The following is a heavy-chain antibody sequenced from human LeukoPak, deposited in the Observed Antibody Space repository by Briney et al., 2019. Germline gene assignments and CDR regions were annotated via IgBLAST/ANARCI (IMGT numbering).Heavy chain of an antibody. CDR2: INAGNGNT. Sequence: GASVKVSCKASGYTFTSYAMHWVRQAPGQRLEWMGWINAGNGNTKYSQKFQGRVTITRDTSASTAYMELRSLRSDDTAVYYCARADSGGYYVAYWYWGQGTLVTVSS. V-gene: IGHV1-3*01. CDR3: ARADSGGYYVAYWY. D-gene: IGHD3-22*01. J-gene: IGHJ4*02. CDR1: GYTFTSYA.